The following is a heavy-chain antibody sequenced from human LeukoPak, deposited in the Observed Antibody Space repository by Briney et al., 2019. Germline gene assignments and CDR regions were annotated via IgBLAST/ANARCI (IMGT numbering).Heavy chain of an antibody. CDR3: ASGHLLGHFDY. Sequence: SETLSLTCTVSGSSISSYYWSWLRQPPGKGLEWIGYIYYSGSTNYNPSLKSRVTISVDTSKNQFSLKLSSVTAADTAVYYCASGHLLGHFDYWGQGTLVTVSS. CDR1: GSSISSYY. CDR2: IYYSGST. D-gene: IGHD1-26*01. J-gene: IGHJ4*02. V-gene: IGHV4-59*01.